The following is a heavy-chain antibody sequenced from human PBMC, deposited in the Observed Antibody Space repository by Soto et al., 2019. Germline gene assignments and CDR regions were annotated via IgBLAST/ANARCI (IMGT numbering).Heavy chain of an antibody. Sequence: QVQLVQSGAEVKKPGSSVKVSCKAPGGTFSTYAISWVRPAPGQGLEWMGGVIPIFGTPKYAQKFQGRVTITADESTGTGYMGLRSLRVQDQGVYYCARSQGGSSSLDIYYYYYYGMDVWGQGTTVTVSS. CDR2: VIPIFGTP. J-gene: IGHJ6*02. V-gene: IGHV1-69*01. D-gene: IGHD2-15*01. CDR3: ARSQGGSSSLDIYYYYYYGMDV. CDR1: GGTFSTYA.